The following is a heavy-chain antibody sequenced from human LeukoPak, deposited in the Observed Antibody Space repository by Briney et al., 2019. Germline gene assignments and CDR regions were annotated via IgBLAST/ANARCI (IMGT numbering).Heavy chain of an antibody. CDR2: ISYDGSNK. V-gene: IGHV3-30*03. CDR3: ATQPSGMDV. Sequence: AGGSLRRSCAASGFTFSSYGMHWVRQAPGEGLEWVAVISYDGSNKYYADSVKGRFTISRDNSKNTLYLQMNSLRAEDTAVYYCATQPSGMDVWGQGTTVTVSS. J-gene: IGHJ6*02. CDR1: GFTFSSYG.